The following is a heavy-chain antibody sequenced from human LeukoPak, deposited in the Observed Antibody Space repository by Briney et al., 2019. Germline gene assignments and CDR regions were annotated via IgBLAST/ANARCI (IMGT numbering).Heavy chain of an antibody. CDR2: ISGSGGST. V-gene: IGHV3-23*01. Sequence: GGSLRLSCAASGFTFSSYAMSWVRQAPGKGLEWVSAISGSGGSTYYADSVKGRFTISRDNSKNTLYLQMNSLRAEDTAVYYCAKDLGIVVVPAAMSVWGQGTTVTVSS. J-gene: IGHJ6*02. CDR1: GFTFSSYA. D-gene: IGHD2-2*01. CDR3: AKDLGIVVVPAAMSV.